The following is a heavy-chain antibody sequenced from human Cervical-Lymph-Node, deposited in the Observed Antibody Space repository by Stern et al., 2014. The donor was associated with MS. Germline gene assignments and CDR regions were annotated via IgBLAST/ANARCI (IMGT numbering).Heavy chain of an antibody. Sequence: QVQLVESGADVKKPGSSVKVSCTASGDTFINFGISWVRQAPGQGLEWMGGVIPLFGTTEYAQEVQGRVTISADESATTVYMELSGLRSEDTAVYYCARDNDDNGMDVWGQGTTVTVTS. J-gene: IGHJ6*02. CDR2: VIPLFGTT. D-gene: IGHD1-1*01. CDR1: GDTFINFG. CDR3: ARDNDDNGMDV. V-gene: IGHV1-69*01.